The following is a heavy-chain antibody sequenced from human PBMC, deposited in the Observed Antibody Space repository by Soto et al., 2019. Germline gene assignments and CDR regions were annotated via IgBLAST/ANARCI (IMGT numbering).Heavy chain of an antibody. CDR2: IVVGSGNT. D-gene: IGHD5-12*01. V-gene: IGHV1-58*02. CDR1: GYTFTISA. J-gene: IGHJ6*03. Sequence: SAKVSCTASGYTFTISAIQGARQARGQRLEWIGWIVVGSGNTNYAQKFQERVTITRDMSTSTAYMELSSLRSEDTAVYYCAADLPEYSGYDLPPDYYYMDVWGKGTTVTSP. CDR3: AADLPEYSGYDLPPDYYYMDV.